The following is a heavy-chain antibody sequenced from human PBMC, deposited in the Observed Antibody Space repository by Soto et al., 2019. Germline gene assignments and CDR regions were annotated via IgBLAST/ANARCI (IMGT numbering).Heavy chain of an antibody. CDR2: IHHSGNT. V-gene: IGHV4-59*02. CDR1: GGSVTEFY. J-gene: IGHJ4*02. CDR3: ARDAIPAH. D-gene: IGHD2-15*01. Sequence: QVQLQESGPGLVKPSETLSLICSVSGGSVTEFYWSWLRQPPGKGVEWIGYIHHSGNTNYNPSLKSRVSMSLDTSKNQFSLNLSAVTAADTAVYYCARDAIPAHWGQGTLVTVSS.